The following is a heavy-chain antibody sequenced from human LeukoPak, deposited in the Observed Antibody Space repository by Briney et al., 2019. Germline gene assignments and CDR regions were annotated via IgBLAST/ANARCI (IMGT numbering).Heavy chain of an antibody. Sequence: SETLSLTCTVSGYSISSGYYWGWIRQPPGKGLEWIGSIYHSGSIYYNPSLKSRVSISVDTSKNQFSLKLSSVTAADTAVYYCGHGGQLWVGDYWGQGTLVTVSS. D-gene: IGHD5-18*01. CDR1: GYSISSGYY. CDR2: IYHSGSI. V-gene: IGHV4-38-2*02. J-gene: IGHJ4*02. CDR3: GHGGQLWVGDY.